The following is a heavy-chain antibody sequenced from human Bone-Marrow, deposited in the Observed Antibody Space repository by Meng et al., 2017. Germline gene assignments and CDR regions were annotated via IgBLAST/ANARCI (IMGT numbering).Heavy chain of an antibody. CDR2: ISGSGGST. V-gene: IGHV3-23*01. CDR1: GFTFSSYA. J-gene: IGHJ4*02. D-gene: IGHD2-8*02. Sequence: GESLKISCAASGFTFSSYAMSWVRQAPGKGLEWVSAISGSGGSTYYADSVKGRFTISRDNSKNTVYLQLASLTAEDTAVYYCVRDCCTDIGPIDSWGQGTVVTVSS. CDR3: VRDCCTDIGPIDS.